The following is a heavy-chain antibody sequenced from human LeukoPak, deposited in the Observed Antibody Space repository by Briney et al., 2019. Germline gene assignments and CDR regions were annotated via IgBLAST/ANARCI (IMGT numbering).Heavy chain of an antibody. CDR1: GFTFSTYS. Sequence: LPGGSLRLSRAASGFTFSTYSMNWVRQAPGKGLEWVSYITSSSSTIYYADSVKGRFTISRDNAKNSLYLQMNSLSDEDTAVYYCAREWKYYYDNSGYSYWGQGTLVTVSS. D-gene: IGHD3-22*01. V-gene: IGHV3-48*02. CDR3: AREWKYYYDNSGYSY. CDR2: ITSSSSTI. J-gene: IGHJ4*02.